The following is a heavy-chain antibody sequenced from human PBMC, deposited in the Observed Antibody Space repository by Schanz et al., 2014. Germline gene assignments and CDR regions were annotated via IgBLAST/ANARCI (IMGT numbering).Heavy chain of an antibody. CDR1: GFTFRSYA. J-gene: IGHJ4*02. CDR3: VKDDRGDVVVVAANY. V-gene: IGHV3-23*01. Sequence: EVQLLESGAGLVQPGGSLRLSCIGSGFTFRSYALGWVRQAPGKGLEWVSLVSASGGGPFYADSVKGRFTISRDNSRNTVYLQMSSLRAEDTAVYYCVKDDRGDVVVVAANYWGQGAQVIVSS. D-gene: IGHD2-15*01. CDR2: VSASGGGP.